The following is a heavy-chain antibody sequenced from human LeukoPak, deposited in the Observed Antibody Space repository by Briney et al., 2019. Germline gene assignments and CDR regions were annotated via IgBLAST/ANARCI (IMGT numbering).Heavy chain of an antibody. Sequence: VGSLRLSCAAPGFTFSSYIMNWVRQAPGKGLEWVSSIASRSTYIYYADSVKGRFTISRDNAKNSLYLQMNSLRAEETAVYYCARDILPTMPGFDQWGQGTLVTVSS. CDR2: IASRSTYI. V-gene: IGHV3-21*01. D-gene: IGHD5-12*01. CDR1: GFTFSSYI. J-gene: IGHJ4*02. CDR3: ARDILPTMPGFDQ.